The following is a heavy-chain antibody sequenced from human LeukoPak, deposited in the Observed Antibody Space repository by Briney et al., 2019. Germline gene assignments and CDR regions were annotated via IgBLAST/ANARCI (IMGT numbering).Heavy chain of an antibody. Sequence: PSETLSLTCSVSGVSIRSYSWSWIRQPSGKGLEWIGRIQTSGSTNYNPSLRSRVTMSVDTSKNQFSLQLSSVTAADTAVYYCARDDYRGVTNFDPWGQGTLVTVSS. CDR3: ARDDYRGVTNFDP. D-gene: IGHD3-10*01. CDR2: IQTSGST. V-gene: IGHV4-4*07. CDR1: GVSIRSYS. J-gene: IGHJ5*02.